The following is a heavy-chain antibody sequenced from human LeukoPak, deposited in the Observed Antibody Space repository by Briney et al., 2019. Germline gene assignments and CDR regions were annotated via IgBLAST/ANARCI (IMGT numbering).Heavy chain of an antibody. V-gene: IGHV3-21*01. J-gene: IGHJ4*02. D-gene: IGHD4-17*01. CDR1: GFTFSSYS. CDR2: ISSSSSYI. Sequence: PGGSLRLSCAASGFTFSSYSMNWVRQAPGKGLEWVSSISSSSSYIYYADSVKGRFTISRGNAKNSLYLQMNSLRAEDTAVYYCARVLMTTVTTVGYWGQGTLVTVSS. CDR3: ARVLMTTVTTVGY.